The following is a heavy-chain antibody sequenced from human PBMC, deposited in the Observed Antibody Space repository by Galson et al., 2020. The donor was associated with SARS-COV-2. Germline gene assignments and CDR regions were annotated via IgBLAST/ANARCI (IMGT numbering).Heavy chain of an antibody. CDR3: GRDRDYGGNSEGMDV. V-gene: IGHV4-31*03. CDR1: GGSISSGGYY. J-gene: IGHJ6*02. Sequence: ETSETLSLTCTVSGGSISSGGYYWSWIRQHPGKGLEWIGYIYYSGSTYYNPSLKSRVTISVDTSKNQFSLKLSSVTAADTAVYYCGRDRDYGGNSEGMDVWGQGTTVTVSS. D-gene: IGHD4-17*01. CDR2: IYYSGST.